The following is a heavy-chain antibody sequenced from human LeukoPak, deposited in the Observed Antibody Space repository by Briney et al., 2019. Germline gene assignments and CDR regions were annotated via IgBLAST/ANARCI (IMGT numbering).Heavy chain of an antibody. V-gene: IGHV3-15*01. CDR1: GFTFSNAW. Sequence: GGSLRLSCAASGFTFSNAWMSWVRQAPGKGLEWVGRIKSKTDGGTTDYAAPVEGRFTISRDDSKNTLYLQMNSLKTEDTAVYYCTTDKIRNWNFDYYFDYWGQGTLVTVSS. CDR2: IKSKTDGGTT. CDR3: TTDKIRNWNFDYYFDY. J-gene: IGHJ4*02. D-gene: IGHD1-7*01.